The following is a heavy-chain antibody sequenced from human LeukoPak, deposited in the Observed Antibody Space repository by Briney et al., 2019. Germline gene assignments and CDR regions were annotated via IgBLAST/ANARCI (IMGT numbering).Heavy chain of an antibody. V-gene: IGHV3-23*01. D-gene: IGHD2/OR15-2a*01. CDR2: IRERGDST. CDR3: ATVTFVIEARY. CDR1: GFTFSSYA. Sequence: GGSLTLSCAASGFTFSSYAMSWVRQAPGKGLEWVSAIRERGDSTYYADSVEGRLTLSRDNHKHTLYLQLNSLSGEHTAIYYCATVTFVIEARYWGQGTLVTVSS. J-gene: IGHJ4*02.